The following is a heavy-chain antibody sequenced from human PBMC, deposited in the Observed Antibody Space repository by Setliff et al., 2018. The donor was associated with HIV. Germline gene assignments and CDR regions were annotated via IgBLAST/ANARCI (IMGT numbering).Heavy chain of an antibody. CDR2: IAHDGSTQ. D-gene: IGHD2-2*01. CDR1: GITFSTNA. V-gene: IGHV3-30*03. J-gene: IGHJ3*01. CDR3: ARGHRTSDAFDV. Sequence: RLSCAASGITFSTNAMHWVRQVPGKGLQWVAVIAHDGSTQYYADSVLGRFTISRDNSKNTLDLQMNSLRVDDTAIYYCARGHRTSDAFDVWGQGTMVTVSS.